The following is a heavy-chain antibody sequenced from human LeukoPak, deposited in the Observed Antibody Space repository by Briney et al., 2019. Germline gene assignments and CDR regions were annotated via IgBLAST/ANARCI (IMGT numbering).Heavy chain of an antibody. J-gene: IGHJ4*02. CDR2: IYPGDSDT. D-gene: IGHD3-22*01. CDR1: GYSFTSYW. Sequence: GESLKISCKGSGYSFTSYWIGWVRQMPGKGLEWTGIIYPGDSDTRYSPSFQGQVTISADKSINTAYLQWSSLKASDSAMYYCARGSQNVVITAYDYWGQGTLVPVSS. CDR3: ARGSQNVVITAYDY. V-gene: IGHV5-51*01.